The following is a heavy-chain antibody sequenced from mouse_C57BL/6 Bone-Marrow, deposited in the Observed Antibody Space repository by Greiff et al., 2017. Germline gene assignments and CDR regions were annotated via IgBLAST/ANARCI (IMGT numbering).Heavy chain of an antibody. V-gene: IGHV1-4*01. J-gene: IGHJ2*01. Sequence: QVQLQQSGAELARPGASVKMSCKASGYTFTSYTMHWVNQRPGQGLEWIGYINPSSGYTKYNQKFKDKATLTADKSSSTAYMQLSSLTSEDSAVYYCARGTLDYFDYWGQGTTLTVSS. D-gene: IGHD3-3*01. CDR1: GYTFTSYT. CDR3: ARGTLDYFDY. CDR2: INPSSGYT.